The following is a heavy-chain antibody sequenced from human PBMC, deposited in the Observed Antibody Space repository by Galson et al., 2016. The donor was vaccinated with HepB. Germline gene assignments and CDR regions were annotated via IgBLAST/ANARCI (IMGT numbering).Heavy chain of an antibody. V-gene: IGHV3-73*01. J-gene: IGHJ3*01. Sequence: SLRLSCAASGFVFSGSAIHWVRQASGRGLEWVGRIRSNIESYATGYIESVKGRFTHSRDDSKDTAYLQMNSLKIDDTAVYYCTRIEEAREGIKGTFNVWGQGTMVTVSS. CDR1: GFVFSGSA. CDR2: IRSNIESYAT. CDR3: TRIEEAREGIKGTFNV. D-gene: IGHD5-24*01.